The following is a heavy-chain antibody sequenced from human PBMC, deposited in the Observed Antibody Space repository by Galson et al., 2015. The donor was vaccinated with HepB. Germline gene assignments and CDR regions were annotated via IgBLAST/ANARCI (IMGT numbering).Heavy chain of an antibody. Sequence: SVKVSCKASGYSFTTYGITWVRQAPGQGLEWMGWISAYNGEITYAQKLEGRAVMTTDTSTSTAYMELKNLRSNDTAVYYCARGWAIAARTLDYWGQGTLVTVSS. J-gene: IGHJ4*02. D-gene: IGHD6-6*01. CDR3: ARGWAIAARTLDY. CDR2: ISAYNGEI. CDR1: GYSFTTYG. V-gene: IGHV1-18*01.